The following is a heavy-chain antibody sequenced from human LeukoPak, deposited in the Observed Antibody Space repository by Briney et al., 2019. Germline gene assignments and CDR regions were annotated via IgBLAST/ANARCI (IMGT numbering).Heavy chain of an antibody. Sequence: PSETLPLTCTVSGGSISSYNWGWIRQSPGKGLEWIGNIYYSGSTKYNPSLKSRVTISVDTSKNQFSLKLSSVTAADTAVYYCVRDCSGGSCYYNWGQGTLVTVSS. CDR1: GGSISSYN. D-gene: IGHD2-15*01. J-gene: IGHJ4*02. V-gene: IGHV4-59*01. CDR2: IYYSGST. CDR3: VRDCSGGSCYYN.